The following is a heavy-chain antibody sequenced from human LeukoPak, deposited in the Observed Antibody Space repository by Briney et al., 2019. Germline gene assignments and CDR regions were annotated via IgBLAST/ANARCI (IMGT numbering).Heavy chain of an antibody. CDR2: ISSSSSYI. D-gene: IGHD3-22*01. CDR1: GFTFSRYS. V-gene: IGHV3-21*01. Sequence: GGSLRLSCAASGFTFSRYSMNWVRQAPGKGLEWVSSISSSSSYIYYADSVKGRFTISRDNAKNPLYLQMNILRAEDTAVYYCARDRYYYDSSGYYYFDYWGQGTLVTVSS. CDR3: ARDRYYYDSSGYYYFDY. J-gene: IGHJ4*02.